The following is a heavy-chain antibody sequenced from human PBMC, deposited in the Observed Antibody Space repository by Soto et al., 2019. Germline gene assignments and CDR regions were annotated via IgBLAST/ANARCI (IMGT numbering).Heavy chain of an antibody. V-gene: IGHV3-7*01. CDR1: GFTFSSYW. CDR3: ARDISSSGMATVTTSFDY. Sequence: GGSLRLSCAASGFTFSSYWMSWVRQAPGKGLEWVANIKQDGSEKYYVDSVKGRFTISRDNAKNSLYLQMNSLRAEDTAVYYCARDISSSGMATVTTSFDYWGQGTLVTVSS. CDR2: IKQDGSEK. J-gene: IGHJ4*02. D-gene: IGHD4-17*01.